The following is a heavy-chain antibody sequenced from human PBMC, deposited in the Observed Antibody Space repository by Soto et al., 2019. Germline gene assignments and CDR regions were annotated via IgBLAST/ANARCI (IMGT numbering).Heavy chain of an antibody. Sequence: SQTLSLTCAISGDSVSSNSAAWNWIRQSPSRGLEWLGRTYYRSKWYNDYAVSVKSRITINPDTSKNQFSLQLNSVTPEDTAVYYCARDRYNWNDDGGGNWFDPWGQGTLVTVSS. D-gene: IGHD1-1*01. J-gene: IGHJ5*02. V-gene: IGHV6-1*01. CDR2: TYYRSKWYN. CDR1: GDSVSSNSAA. CDR3: ARDRYNWNDDGGGNWFDP.